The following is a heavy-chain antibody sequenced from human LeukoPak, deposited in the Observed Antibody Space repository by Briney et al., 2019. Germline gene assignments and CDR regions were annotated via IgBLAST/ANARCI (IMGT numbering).Heavy chain of an antibody. CDR1: GGSISSYY. V-gene: IGHV4-59*08. Sequence: SETLSLTSTVSGGSISSYYWSWIRQPPGKGLEWIGYIYYSGSTNYNPSLKSRVTISVDTSKNQFSLKLSSVTAADTAVYYCARGYSYGLVAYDYWGQGTLVTVSS. D-gene: IGHD5-18*01. CDR3: ARGYSYGLVAYDY. CDR2: IYYSGST. J-gene: IGHJ4*02.